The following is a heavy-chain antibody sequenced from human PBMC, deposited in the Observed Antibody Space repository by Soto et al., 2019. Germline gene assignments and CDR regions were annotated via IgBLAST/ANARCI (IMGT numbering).Heavy chain of an antibody. CDR3: AGGYSFGDY. Sequence: EVQLVESGGGLVQPGGSLRLSCVASGFTFSTYWMTWVRQAPGKGLEWVANIKPDGREKYYVDSVKGRFTISRDNAKNSLYRQMTSLRAEDTAVYYCAGGYSFGDYWGQGTLVTVSS. J-gene: IGHJ4*02. D-gene: IGHD5-18*01. CDR1: GFTFSTYW. CDR2: IKPDGREK. V-gene: IGHV3-7*01.